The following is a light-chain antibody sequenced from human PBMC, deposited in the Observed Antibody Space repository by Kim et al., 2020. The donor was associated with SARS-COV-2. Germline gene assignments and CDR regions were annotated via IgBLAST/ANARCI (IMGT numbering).Light chain of an antibody. CDR3: NSRDSSGNRLV. J-gene: IGLJ2*01. CDR1: SLRKYY. V-gene: IGLV3-19*01. Sequence: SSELTQDPAVSVALGQTVRITCQGDSLRKYYASWYQQKPGQAPILVIHGKDNRPSGIPDRFSGSSSGITASLTTTGAQAEDEADYYCNSRDSSGNRLVFG. CDR2: GKD.